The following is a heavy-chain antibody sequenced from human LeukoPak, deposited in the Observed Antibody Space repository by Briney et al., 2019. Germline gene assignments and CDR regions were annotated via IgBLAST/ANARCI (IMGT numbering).Heavy chain of an antibody. CDR3: ARDQGGLDP. D-gene: IGHD3-16*01. J-gene: IGHJ5*02. CDR1: GDSVSSNIAA. V-gene: IGHV6-1*01. CDR2: TYYRSRWFY. Sequence: SQTLSLTCAISGDSVSSNIAAWNWIRQSPSRGLERLGRTYYRSRWFYDYAVSVKSRITINPDTSKNQFSLHLNSVTPEDTAMYYCARDQGGLDPWGQGTLVTVSS.